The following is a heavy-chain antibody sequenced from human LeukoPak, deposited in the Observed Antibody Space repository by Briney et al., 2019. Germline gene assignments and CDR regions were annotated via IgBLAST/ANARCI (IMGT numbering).Heavy chain of an antibody. Sequence: SETLSLTCTVSGGSISSYYWSWIRQPPGRGLEWVAYIHYSGTINYNPSLKSRVTISVDTSKNQLSLKQTSVTAADTAVYYCARDPGRNWPYWYFDLWGRGTLVTVSS. CDR1: GGSISSYY. CDR3: ARDPGRNWPYWYFDL. V-gene: IGHV4-59*01. D-gene: IGHD1-1*01. CDR2: IHYSGTI. J-gene: IGHJ2*01.